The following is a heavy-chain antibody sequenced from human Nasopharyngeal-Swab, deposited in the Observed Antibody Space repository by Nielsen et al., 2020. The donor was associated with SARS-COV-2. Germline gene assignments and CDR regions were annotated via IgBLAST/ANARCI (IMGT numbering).Heavy chain of an antibody. V-gene: IGHV3-30-3*01. J-gene: IGHJ4*02. Sequence: GESLKISCAASGFTFSSYAMHWVRQAPGMGLEWVAVISHDGNNKYYADSVKGRFTISRDNSKNTLYLQMDSLRGEDTAVYYCARDAPAHYGAFYWGRGTLVTVSS. CDR2: ISHDGNNK. CDR3: ARDAPAHYGAFY. CDR1: GFTFSSYA. D-gene: IGHD4-17*01.